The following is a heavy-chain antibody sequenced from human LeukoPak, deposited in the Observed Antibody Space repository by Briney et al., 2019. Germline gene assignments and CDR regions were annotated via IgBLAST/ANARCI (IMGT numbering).Heavy chain of an antibody. J-gene: IGHJ4*02. D-gene: IGHD1-26*01. Sequence: GGSLRLSCAASGFTFSGSAMHWVRQASGKGLEWVGRIRSKANSYATAYAASVKGRFTISRDDSKNTAYLQMNGLKTEDTAVYYCTRSIVGATIDYWGQGTLVTVSS. CDR2: IRSKANSYAT. V-gene: IGHV3-73*01. CDR3: TRSIVGATIDY. CDR1: GFTFSGSA.